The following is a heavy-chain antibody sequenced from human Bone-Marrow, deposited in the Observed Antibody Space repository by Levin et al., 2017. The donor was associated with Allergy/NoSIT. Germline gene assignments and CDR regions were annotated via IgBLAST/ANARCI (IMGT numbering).Heavy chain of an antibody. CDR1: GGSIRSGGYS. D-gene: IGHD4-11*01. CDR2: IYYSGST. J-gene: IGHJ4*02. Sequence: KPSETLSLTCDVSGGSIRSGGYSWNWVRQPPGKGLEWIGYIYYSGSTFYNPSLKTRVTISVDGSRNQFSLNLSSVTAADTAVYYCARGDSNYDLFDYWGQGILVTVSS. CDR3: ARGDSNYDLFDY. V-gene: IGHV4-30-2*01.